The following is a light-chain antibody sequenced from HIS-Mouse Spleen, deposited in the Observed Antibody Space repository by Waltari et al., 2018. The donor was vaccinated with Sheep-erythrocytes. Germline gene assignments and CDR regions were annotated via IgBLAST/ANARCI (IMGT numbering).Light chain of an antibody. CDR3: CSYAGSYNHV. Sequence: QSALTQPPSASGSPGQSLPIPCTGTSSDVGGYNFAPWYQQHPGKAPKLMIYEVSQRPSGVPDRFSGSKSGNTASLTISGLQAEDEADYYCCSYAGSYNHVFATGTKVTVL. J-gene: IGLJ1*01. CDR2: EVS. V-gene: IGLV2-8*01. CDR1: SSDVGGYNF.